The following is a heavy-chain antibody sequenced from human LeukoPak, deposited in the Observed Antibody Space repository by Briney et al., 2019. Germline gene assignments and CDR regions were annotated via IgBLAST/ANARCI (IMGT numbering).Heavy chain of an antibody. CDR3: AREGTIFGVVIETLDY. CDR1: GFTFSSYS. Sequence: GGSLRLSCAASGFTFSSYSMNWVRQAPGKGLEWVSYISSSSSTIYYADSVKDRFTISRDNAKNSLYLQMNSLRAEDTAVYYCAREGTIFGVVIETLDYWGQGTLVTVSS. V-gene: IGHV3-48*01. J-gene: IGHJ4*02. D-gene: IGHD3-3*01. CDR2: ISSSSSTI.